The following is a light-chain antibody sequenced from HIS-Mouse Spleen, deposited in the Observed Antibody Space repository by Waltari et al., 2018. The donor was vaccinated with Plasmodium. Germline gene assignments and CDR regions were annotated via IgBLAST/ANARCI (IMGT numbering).Light chain of an antibody. J-gene: IGLJ3*02. Sequence: SYELTQPPSVSVSPGQTARLTCSGDTLGDKYACWYQQKPGHSPVLVIYQDSKRPSGIPERFSGSNSGNTATLTISGTQAMDEADYYCQAWDSSTAVFGGGTKLTVL. CDR3: QAWDSSTAV. CDR2: QDS. CDR1: TLGDKY. V-gene: IGLV3-1*01.